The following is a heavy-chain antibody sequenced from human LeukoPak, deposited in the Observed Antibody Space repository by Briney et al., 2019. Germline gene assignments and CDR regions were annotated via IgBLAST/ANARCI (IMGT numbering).Heavy chain of an antibody. D-gene: IGHD5-18*01. Sequence: GGSLRLSCAASGFTVSTNCMTWVRQAPGEGLEWVSTIYSGGTTYYADSVMGRFTISRHNSRNTVYLKMNSLRAEDTAVYYCARVDTVMAYYFDLWGQGTLVTVSS. CDR3: ARVDTVMAYYFDL. CDR2: IYSGGTT. J-gene: IGHJ4*02. CDR1: GFTVSTNC. V-gene: IGHV3-53*04.